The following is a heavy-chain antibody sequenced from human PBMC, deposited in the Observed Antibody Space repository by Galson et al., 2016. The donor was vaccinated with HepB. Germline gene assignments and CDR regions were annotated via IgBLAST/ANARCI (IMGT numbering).Heavy chain of an antibody. Sequence: SLRLSCAASGFRFSSNGFTLSNFALHWVRQAPGKGLEWVSGISAGGGSTYYADSVTGRSTVSRDNSRNTLYLQMNSLRAEDTALYYCAKGGYSYGYMDYWGQGTLVTVSS. V-gene: IGHV3-23*01. J-gene: IGHJ4*02. CDR3: AKGGYSYGYMDY. D-gene: IGHD5-18*01. CDR2: ISAGGGST. CDR1: GFRFSSNGFTLSNFA.